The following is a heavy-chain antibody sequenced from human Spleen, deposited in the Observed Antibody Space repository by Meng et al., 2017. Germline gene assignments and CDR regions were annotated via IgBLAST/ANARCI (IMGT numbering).Heavy chain of an antibody. CDR2: IIPILGIA. D-gene: IGHD6-19*01. Sequence: SVKVSCKASGGTFSSYTISWVRQAPGQGLEWMGRIIPILGIANYAQKFQGRVTMTRDTSTSTAYMELSSLRSEDTAVYYCARGGVPQWPVQDWFDPWGQGTLVTVSS. CDR3: ARGGVPQWPVQDWFDP. J-gene: IGHJ5*02. V-gene: IGHV1-69*02. CDR1: GGTFSSYT.